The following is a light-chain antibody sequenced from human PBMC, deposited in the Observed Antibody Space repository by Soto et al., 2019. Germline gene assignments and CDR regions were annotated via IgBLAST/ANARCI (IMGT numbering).Light chain of an antibody. J-gene: IGKJ2*01. Sequence: EIVLTQSPATLSLSPGERATLSCRASQSVSSYLAWYQQKPGQAPRLLIYDASNRATGIPARFSGSGSGTDFSITISSLEPADFAVYYCQQRSNWPPMYTFGQGTKLEIK. CDR3: QQRSNWPPMYT. CDR1: QSVSSY. CDR2: DAS. V-gene: IGKV3-11*01.